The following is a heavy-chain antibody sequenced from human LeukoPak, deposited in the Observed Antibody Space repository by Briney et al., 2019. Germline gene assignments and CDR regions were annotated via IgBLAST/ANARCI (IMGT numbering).Heavy chain of an antibody. CDR3: ARGSNSGSYYGSEYFQH. CDR1: GFTFSSYW. Sequence: PGGSLRLSCAASGFTFSSYWMSWVRQAPGKGLEWVANIKQDGSEKYYVDSVKGRFTISRDNAKNTLYLQMNSLRAEDAAVYYCARGSNSGSYYGSEYFQHWGQGTLVTVSS. J-gene: IGHJ1*01. V-gene: IGHV3-7*01. D-gene: IGHD1-26*01. CDR2: IKQDGSEK.